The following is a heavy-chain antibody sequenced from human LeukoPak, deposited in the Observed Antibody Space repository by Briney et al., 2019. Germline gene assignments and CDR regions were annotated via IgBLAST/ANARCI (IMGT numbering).Heavy chain of an antibody. J-gene: IGHJ3*02. Sequence: SETLSLTCAVSDDSFSSHYWTWIRQPPGKGLEWIGYISYIGSTNYNPSLKSRVTISIDTSKNQFSLKLTSATAADTAVYYCARDLVTVTKGFDIWGQGTMVSVSS. CDR3: ARDLVTVTKGFDI. CDR2: ISYIGST. D-gene: IGHD4-17*01. CDR1: DDSFSSHY. V-gene: IGHV4-59*11.